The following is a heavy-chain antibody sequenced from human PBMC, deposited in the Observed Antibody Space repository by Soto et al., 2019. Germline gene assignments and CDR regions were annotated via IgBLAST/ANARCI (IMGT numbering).Heavy chain of an antibody. CDR1: GGSFSGYY. Sequence: QVQLQQWGAGLLKPSETLSLTCAVYGGSFSGYYWSWIRQPPGKGLEWIGEIYHSGSTNYNPSLKRRVTRPVDTSKIQFSLTLSSGTAADSAVYYCEKGGGSLWSWGQGTLVTVSS. V-gene: IGHV4-34*01. CDR2: IYHSGST. D-gene: IGHD3-10*01. J-gene: IGHJ5*02. CDR3: EKGGGSLWS.